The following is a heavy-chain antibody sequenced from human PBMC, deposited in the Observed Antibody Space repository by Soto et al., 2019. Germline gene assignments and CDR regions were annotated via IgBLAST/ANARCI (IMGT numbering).Heavy chain of an antibody. Sequence: QPGGSLRLSCAASGFTFSSYWMSWVRQAPGKGLEWVANIKQDGSEKYYVDSVKGRFTISRDNAKNSLYLQMNSLRAEDTAVYYCARLMGFYCSGGSCPYHDAFDIWGQGTMVTVSS. D-gene: IGHD2-15*01. CDR2: IKQDGSEK. CDR1: GFTFSSYW. CDR3: ARLMGFYCSGGSCPYHDAFDI. J-gene: IGHJ3*02. V-gene: IGHV3-7*03.